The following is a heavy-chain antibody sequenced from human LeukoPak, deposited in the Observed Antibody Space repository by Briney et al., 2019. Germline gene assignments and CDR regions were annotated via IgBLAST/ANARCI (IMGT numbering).Heavy chain of an antibody. CDR1: GFTFSSYA. D-gene: IGHD6-19*01. V-gene: IGHV3-23*01. J-gene: IGHJ4*02. CDR2: ISGSDGST. CDR3: VTDLTGGWYRLGY. Sequence: PGGSLRFSGAASGFTFSSYAMSWVRQAPGKGLEWVSTISGSDGSTYYADSVKGRFTISRDTSKNTLYLQVSSLRAEDTAVYYCVTDLTGGWYRLGYWGQGTLVTVSS.